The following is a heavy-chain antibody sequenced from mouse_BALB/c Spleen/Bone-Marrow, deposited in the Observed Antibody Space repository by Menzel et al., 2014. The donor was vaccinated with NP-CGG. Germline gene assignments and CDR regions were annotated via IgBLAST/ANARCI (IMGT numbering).Heavy chain of an antibody. V-gene: IGHV14-3*02. D-gene: IGHD2-3*01. CDR3: ARADGYYAWFAY. Sequence: VQLQQSGAELVKPGASVKLSCTASGFNIKDTYMHWVKQRPEQGLEWIGRIDPANDNTKYDPKFQGKATITADTSSNTAYLQLSSLTSEDTAVYYCARADGYYAWFAYWGQGTLVTVSA. J-gene: IGHJ3*01. CDR2: IDPANDNT. CDR1: GFNIKDTY.